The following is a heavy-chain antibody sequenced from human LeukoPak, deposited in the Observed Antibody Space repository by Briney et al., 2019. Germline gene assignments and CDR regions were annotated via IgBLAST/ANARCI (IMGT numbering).Heavy chain of an antibody. J-gene: IGHJ6*02. CDR2: IYYSGST. CDR1: GGSISSYY. Sequence: SETLSLTCTVSGGSISSYYWSWLRQPPGKGLEWIGYIYYSGSTNYNPSLKSRVTISVDTSKNQFSLKLSSVTAADTAVYYCSAGTVDYYYYYGMDVWGQGTTVTVSS. D-gene: IGHD6-13*01. CDR3: SAGTVDYYYYYGMDV. V-gene: IGHV4-59*08.